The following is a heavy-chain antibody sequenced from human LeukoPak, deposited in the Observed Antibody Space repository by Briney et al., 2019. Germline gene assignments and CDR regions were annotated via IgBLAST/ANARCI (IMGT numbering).Heavy chain of an antibody. D-gene: IGHD5-18*01. J-gene: IGHJ4*02. V-gene: IGHV3-33*01. CDR3: ARGRGYSYGPFDY. Sequence: PGGFLRLSCAASGFTFSSYGMHWVRQAPGKGLEWVAVIWYDGSNKYYADSVKGRFTISRDNSKNTLYLQMNSLRAEDTAVYYCARGRGYSYGPFDYWGQGTLVTVSS. CDR1: GFTFSSYG. CDR2: IWYDGSNK.